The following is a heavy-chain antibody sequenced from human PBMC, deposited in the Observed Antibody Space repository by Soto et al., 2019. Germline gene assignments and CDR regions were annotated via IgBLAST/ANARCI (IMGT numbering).Heavy chain of an antibody. CDR3: ATARITMVRGPYYGMDV. D-gene: IGHD3-10*01. J-gene: IGHJ6*02. V-gene: IGHV1-24*01. CDR2: FDPEDGET. CDR1: GYTLTELS. Sequence: ASVKVSCKVSGYTLTELSMHCVRQAPGKGLEWMGGFDPEDGETIYAQKFQGRVTMTEDTSTDTAYMELSSLRSEDTAVYYCATARITMVRGPYYGMDVWGQGTTVTVSS.